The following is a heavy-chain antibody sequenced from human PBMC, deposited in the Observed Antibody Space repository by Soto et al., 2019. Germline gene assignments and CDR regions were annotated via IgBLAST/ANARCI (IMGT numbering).Heavy chain of an antibody. CDR1: GGTFSGYV. J-gene: IGHJ4*01. Sequence: QLVQSGSEVKKPGSSVKVSCQASGGTFSGYVVTWVRQAPGQGLEWMGEFVPLFGTTNYAQRFSGRITITAEESTSTAYMELRTLRTDDTAVYYCATHGLVVSSPPYFDNLGHGTLVTVSS. CDR3: ATHGLVVSSPPYFDN. CDR2: FVPLFGTT. V-gene: IGHV1-69*01. D-gene: IGHD6-6*01.